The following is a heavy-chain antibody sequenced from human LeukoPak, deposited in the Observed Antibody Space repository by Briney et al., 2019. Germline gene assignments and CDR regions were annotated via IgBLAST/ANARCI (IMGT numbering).Heavy chain of an antibody. CDR2: IKSKTDGGTT. CDR1: GFTFSNAW. V-gene: IGHV3-15*01. J-gene: IGHJ4*02. CDR3: TTERGSYYLDY. Sequence: GGSLRLSCAASGFTFSNAWMSWVRQARGKGQEWVGSIKSKTDGGTTDYAAGVKTRFTISRAESKHTLYLQMNSRKTEDAAVYDCTTERGSYYLDYWGQGTLVTVSS. D-gene: IGHD6-25*01.